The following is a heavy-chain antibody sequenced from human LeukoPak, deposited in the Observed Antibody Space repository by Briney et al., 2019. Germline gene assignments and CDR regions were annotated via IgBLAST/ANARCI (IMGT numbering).Heavy chain of an antibody. V-gene: IGHV3-33*01. D-gene: IGHD6-19*01. CDR3: ARAPFRYSSGWYTFGY. CDR2: IWYDGSNK. Sequence: GGSLRLSCAASGFTFSSYGMHWVRQAPGKGREGVAVIWYDGSNKYYADSVKGRFTISRDTSKNTLYLQMNSLRAEDTAVYYCARAPFRYSSGWYTFGYWGQGSLVTVSS. J-gene: IGHJ4*02. CDR1: GFTFSSYG.